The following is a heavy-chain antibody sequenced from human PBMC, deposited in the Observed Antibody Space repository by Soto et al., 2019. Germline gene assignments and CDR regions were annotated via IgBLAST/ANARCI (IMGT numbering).Heavy chain of an antibody. V-gene: IGHV1-2*04. CDR3: ARGDSTDCSNGVCSFFYNHDMDV. Sequence: ASVNVSCKSSGYSFTDYHVHWVRQAPGQGLEWLGRINPKSGGTSTAQKFQGWVTMTTDTSISTASMELTRLTSDDTAIYYCARGDSTDCSNGVCSFFYNHDMDVWGQGTTVTVSS. CDR2: INPKSGGT. D-gene: IGHD2-8*01. J-gene: IGHJ6*02. CDR1: GYSFTDYH.